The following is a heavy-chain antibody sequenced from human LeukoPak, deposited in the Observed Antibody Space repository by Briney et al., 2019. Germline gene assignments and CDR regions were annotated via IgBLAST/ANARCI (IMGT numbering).Heavy chain of an antibody. D-gene: IGHD1-7*01. CDR3: AREPPSQGITGTTVY. J-gene: IGHJ4*02. CDR2: IYSGGST. Sequence: PGGSLRLSCAASGFTVSSNYMSWVRQAPGKGLEWVSVIYSGGSTYYADSMKGRFTISRDNSKNTLYLQMNSLRAEDTAVYYCAREPPSQGITGTTVYWGQGALVTVSS. CDR1: GFTVSSNY. V-gene: IGHV3-66*02.